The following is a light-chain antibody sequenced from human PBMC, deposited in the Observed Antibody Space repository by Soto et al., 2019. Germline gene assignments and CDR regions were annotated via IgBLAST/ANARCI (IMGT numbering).Light chain of an antibody. CDR2: LNGDGSH. Sequence: QPVLTQSPSASASLGTSVKLTCSLSSGHSTYDIAWYQQQPEKGPRYLMRLNGDGSHSKGDGIPDRFSGSSSGAERYFTISSLQSEDEADYYCQTWGTGIQVVFGGGTKLTVL. CDR3: QTWGTGIQVV. CDR1: SGHSTYD. J-gene: IGLJ2*01. V-gene: IGLV4-69*02.